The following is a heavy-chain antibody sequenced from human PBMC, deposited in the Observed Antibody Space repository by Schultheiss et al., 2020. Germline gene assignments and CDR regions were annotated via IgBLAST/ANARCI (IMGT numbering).Heavy chain of an antibody. CDR1: GFTFSSYA. Sequence: GGSLRLSCAASGFTFSSYAMHWVRQAPGKGLEWVAVISYDGSNKYYADSVRGRFTISRDISNNTLFVEMNSLRPEDTAVYYCARSGGYCSGINCYAPLDDNNYGMDLWGQGTTVTVSS. V-gene: IGHV3-30*04. CDR3: ARSGGYCSGINCYAPLDDNNYGMDL. CDR2: ISYDGSNK. J-gene: IGHJ6*02. D-gene: IGHD2-15*01.